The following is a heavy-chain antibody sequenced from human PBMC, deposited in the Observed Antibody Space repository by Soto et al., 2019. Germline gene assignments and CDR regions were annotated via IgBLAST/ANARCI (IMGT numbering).Heavy chain of an antibody. CDR2: ISGFNGNT. J-gene: IGHJ4*02. CDR3: ARIGVSSGHESPDFDS. V-gene: IGHV1-18*01. D-gene: IGHD3-16*01. Sequence: QVQLVQSGAEVKKPEASVKVSCKASGYTFNFYGNTWVRQAPGQGLEWMGWISGFNGNTNYAADLQGRVTMTTDTSTSTAYMELRGLRSDDTAVYYCARIGVSSGHESPDFDSWGQGTLVTVSS. CDR1: GYTFNFYG.